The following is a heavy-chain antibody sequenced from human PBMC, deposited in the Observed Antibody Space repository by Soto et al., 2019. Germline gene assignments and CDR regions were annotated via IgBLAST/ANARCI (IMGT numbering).Heavy chain of an antibody. Sequence: EVQLVDSGGGLVQLGGSLRLSCAASGFTFSTYWMAWVRQAPGKGLEWVANLNQDGSQKYYVDSVKGRFTISRDNAENSLYLQMNSLRAEDTAVYFCSTYCSGGSCYSFDYWGQGSLVTVSS. CDR1: GFTFSTYW. D-gene: IGHD2-15*01. V-gene: IGHV3-7*01. J-gene: IGHJ4*02. CDR3: STYCSGGSCYSFDY. CDR2: LNQDGSQK.